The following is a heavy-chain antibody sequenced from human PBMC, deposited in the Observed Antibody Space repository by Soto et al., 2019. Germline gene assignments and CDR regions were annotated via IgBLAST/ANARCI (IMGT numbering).Heavy chain of an antibody. CDR2: IDPSDSYT. CDR1: GYSFTSYW. D-gene: IGHD5-18*01. CDR3: ARTKTAPVYYYYGMDV. V-gene: IGHV5-10-1*01. J-gene: IGHJ6*02. Sequence: GESLKICCKGSGYSFTSYWISWVRQMPGKGREWMGRIDPSDSYTNYSPSFQGHVTISADKSISTAYLQWSSLKASDTAMYYCARTKTAPVYYYYGMDVWGQGTTVTVSS.